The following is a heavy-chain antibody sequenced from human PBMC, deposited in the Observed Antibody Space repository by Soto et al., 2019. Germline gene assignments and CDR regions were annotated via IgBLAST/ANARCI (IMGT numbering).Heavy chain of an antibody. CDR2: VSVSGDDT. CDR3: ATDQRLVRGYSYFALDV. CDR1: GFTFNSYA. V-gene: IGHV3-23*01. J-gene: IGHJ6*02. Sequence: EVRLLQSGGGLVQPGGSLRLSCAGSGFTFNSYAMHWVRQAPGKGLEWVSGVSVSGDDTYYADSVKGRLTISRYNSKNMLYLQMNSLRAEDTAVYYCATDQRLVRGYSYFALDVWGQGTQVTVSS. D-gene: IGHD3-10*01.